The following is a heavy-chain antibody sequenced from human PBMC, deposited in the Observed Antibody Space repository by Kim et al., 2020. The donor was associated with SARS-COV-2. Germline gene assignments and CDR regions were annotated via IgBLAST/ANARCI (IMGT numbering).Heavy chain of an antibody. J-gene: IGHJ6*02. CDR3: ARRGDRGYCTGGVCPEGGMDV. CDR2: IYPGDSDT. D-gene: IGHD2-8*02. Sequence: GESLKISCKGSGYSFTSYWIGWVRQMPGKGLEWMGIIYPGDSDTRYSPSFQGQVTISADKSISTAYLQWSSLKASDTAMYYCARRGDRGYCTGGVCPEGGMDVWGQGTTVTVSS. V-gene: IGHV5-51*01. CDR1: GYSFTSYW.